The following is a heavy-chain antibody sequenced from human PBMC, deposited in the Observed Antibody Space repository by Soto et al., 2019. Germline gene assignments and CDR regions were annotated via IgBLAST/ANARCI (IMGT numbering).Heavy chain of an antibody. CDR1: GGTFSSYA. Sequence: VQLVQSGAEVKKPGSSVKVSCKASGGTFSSYAISWVRQAPGKGLEWVSAISGSGGSTYYADSVKGRFTISRDNSKNTLYLQMNSLRAEDTAVYYCAKEYMVRGVIGYWGQGTLVTVSS. D-gene: IGHD3-10*01. J-gene: IGHJ4*02. CDR3: AKEYMVRGVIGY. V-gene: IGHV3-23*04. CDR2: ISGSGGST.